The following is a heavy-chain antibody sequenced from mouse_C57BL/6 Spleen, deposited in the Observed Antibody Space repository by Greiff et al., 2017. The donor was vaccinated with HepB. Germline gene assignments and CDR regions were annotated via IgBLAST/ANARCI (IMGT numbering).Heavy chain of an antibody. D-gene: IGHD1-1*01. CDR3: ARSNYYGSSLYYFDY. CDR1: GYTFTSYW. J-gene: IGHJ2*01. CDR2: IHPNSGST. V-gene: IGHV1-64*01. Sequence: QVQLKQPGAELVKPGASVKLSCKASGYTFTSYWMHWVKQRPGQGLEWIGMIHPNSGSTNYNEKFKSKATLTVDKSSSTAYMQLSSLTSEDSAVYYCARSNYYGSSLYYFDYWGQGTTLTVSS.